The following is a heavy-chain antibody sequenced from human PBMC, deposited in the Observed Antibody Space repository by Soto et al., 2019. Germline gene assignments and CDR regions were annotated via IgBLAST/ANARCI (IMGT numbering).Heavy chain of an antibody. D-gene: IGHD3-10*01. CDR1: GYTFSNNA. V-gene: IGHV1-3*01. Sequence: ASVKVSCKASGYTFSNNAIHWVGQAPGQGLEWMGWINGGNGYAKYSQNFQDRDTLTRDTSASTHYMELSSLRSEDTAISYCARDTYTSGGSPTFAMDVWGQ. CDR2: INGGNGYA. J-gene: IGHJ6*02. CDR3: ARDTYTSGGSPTFAMDV.